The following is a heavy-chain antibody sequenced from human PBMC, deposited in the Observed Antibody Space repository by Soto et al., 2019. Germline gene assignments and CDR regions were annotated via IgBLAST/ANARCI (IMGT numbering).Heavy chain of an antibody. Sequence: QVQLVQSGAEVKKPGASVKVSCKASGYTFTSYYMHWVRLAPGQGLEWMGIINPDGGGTSYAQQFQSRVIMTRDTSTSTVYMEMSSLRSVDTAVYYCAVGGNYLSMDVWGQGTTVTVSS. D-gene: IGHD4-4*01. J-gene: IGHJ6*02. CDR2: INPDGGGT. V-gene: IGHV1-46*01. CDR3: AVGGNYLSMDV. CDR1: GYTFTSYY.